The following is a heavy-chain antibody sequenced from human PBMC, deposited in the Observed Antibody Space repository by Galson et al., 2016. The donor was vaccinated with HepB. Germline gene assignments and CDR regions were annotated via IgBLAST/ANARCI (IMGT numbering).Heavy chain of an antibody. V-gene: IGHV1-46*01. CDR1: GYTFRTYY. J-gene: IGHJ2*01. D-gene: IGHD4-17*01. Sequence: SVKVSCKAFGYTFRTYYMHWVRQAPGQGLEWMGIINPSGGKTKYAQRFQGRVTMTSDPSTNTLYMELSSLRSDDTAVYYCARGTGKLTTVTTVTSLWYFDLWGRGTLVTVSS. CDR2: INPSGGKT. CDR3: ARGTGKLTTVTTVTSLWYFDL.